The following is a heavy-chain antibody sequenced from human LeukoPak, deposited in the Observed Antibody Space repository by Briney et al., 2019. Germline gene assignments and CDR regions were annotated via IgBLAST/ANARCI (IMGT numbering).Heavy chain of an antibody. CDR3: ARYSYGYHDAFDI. V-gene: IGHV4-59*01. D-gene: IGHD5-18*01. CDR2: IYYSGST. Sequence: GSLRLSCAASGFTFSSYAMSWIRQPPGKGLEWIGYIYYSGSTNYNPSLKSRVTISVDTSKNQFSLKLSSVTAADTAVYYCARYSYGYHDAFDIWGQGTMVTVSS. J-gene: IGHJ3*02. CDR1: GFTFSSYA.